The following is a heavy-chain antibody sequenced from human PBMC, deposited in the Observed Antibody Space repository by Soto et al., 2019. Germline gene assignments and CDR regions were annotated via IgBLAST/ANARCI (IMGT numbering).Heavy chain of an antibody. CDR3: ARDGYYGSGSYSSLWARVYYGMDV. V-gene: IGHV1-69*13. CDR1: GGTFSSYA. CDR2: IIPIFGTA. J-gene: IGHJ6*02. D-gene: IGHD3-10*01. Sequence: GASVKVSCKASGGTFSSYAISWVRQAPGQGLEWMGGIIPIFGTANYAQKFQGRVTITADESTSTAYMELSSLRSEDTAVYYCARDGYYGSGSYSSLWARVYYGMDVWGQGTTVTVSS.